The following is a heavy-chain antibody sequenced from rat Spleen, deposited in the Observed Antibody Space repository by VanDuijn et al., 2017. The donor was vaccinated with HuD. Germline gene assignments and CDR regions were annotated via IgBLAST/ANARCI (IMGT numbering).Heavy chain of an antibody. J-gene: IGHJ2*01. CDR1: GFTFSNYD. V-gene: IGHV5S23*01. D-gene: IGHD1-3*01. Sequence: EVQLVESGGGLVQPGRSLKLSCAASGFTFSNYDMAWVRQAPTKGLEWVASISTGGGNTYYRDSVKGRFTISRDNAKSTLYLQMDSLRSEDTASYYCARHPLNYGSSPHYFDYWGQGVMVTVSS. CDR3: ARHPLNYGSSPHYFDY. CDR2: ISTGGGNT.